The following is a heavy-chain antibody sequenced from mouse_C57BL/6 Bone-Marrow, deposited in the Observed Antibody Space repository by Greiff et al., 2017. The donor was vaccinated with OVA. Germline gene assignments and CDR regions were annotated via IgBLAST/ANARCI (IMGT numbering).Heavy chain of an antibody. CDR2: INPNNGGT. CDR1: GYTFTDYY. V-gene: IGHV1-26*01. J-gene: IGHJ1*03. D-gene: IGHD1-1*01. Sequence: VQLQQSGPELVKPGASVKTSCKASGYTFTDYYMNWVKQSHGKSLEWIGDINPNNGGTSYNQKFKGKATLTVDKSSSTAYMELRSLTSEDSAVYYCARHYYYGSRRYFDVWGTGTTVTVSS. CDR3: ARHYYYGSRRYFDV.